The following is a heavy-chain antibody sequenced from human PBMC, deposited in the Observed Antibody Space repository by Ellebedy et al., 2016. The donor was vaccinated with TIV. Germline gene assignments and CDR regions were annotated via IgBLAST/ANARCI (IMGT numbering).Heavy chain of an antibody. D-gene: IGHD2-15*01. Sequence: MPSETLSLTCTVSGGSISSYYWSWIRQPPGKGLECIGYIYYSGSTNYNPSLKSRVTISVDTSKNQFSLKLSSVTAADTAVYYCARAAQPNCSGGSCYRIDYWGQGTLVTVSS. J-gene: IGHJ4*02. CDR3: ARAAQPNCSGGSCYRIDY. V-gene: IGHV4-59*01. CDR1: GGSISSYY. CDR2: IYYSGST.